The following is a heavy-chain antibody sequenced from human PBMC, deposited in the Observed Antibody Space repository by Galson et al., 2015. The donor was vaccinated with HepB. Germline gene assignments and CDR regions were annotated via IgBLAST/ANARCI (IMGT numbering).Heavy chain of an antibody. CDR3: TASMIVVVNAFDI. J-gene: IGHJ3*02. CDR1: GFTFCNAS. D-gene: IGHD3-22*01. Sequence: SLRHCCAASGFTFCNASLNWVRHAGANGRGWVGRTQSTSDGSTDDAAPETVRFTISRVDSKNTVYVQMNSLKTEDTAVYYCTASMIVVVNAFDIWGQGTMVTVSS. CDR2: TQSTSDGST. V-gene: IGHV3-15*07.